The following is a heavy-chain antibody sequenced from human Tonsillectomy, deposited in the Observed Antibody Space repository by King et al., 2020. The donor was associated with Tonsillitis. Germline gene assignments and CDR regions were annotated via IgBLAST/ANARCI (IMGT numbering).Heavy chain of an antibody. Sequence: VQLVESGGGLVKPGGSLRVSCAASGFTFSSYSMNWVRQAPGKGLEWVSSISSSSSYISFADSVKGRFTISRDNAENSLYLQMNSLRAEDTAVYYSARSTHYGEHETWYFDYWGQGTLVTVSS. V-gene: IGHV3-21*01. CDR1: GFTFSSYS. J-gene: IGHJ4*02. D-gene: IGHD4-17*01. CDR2: ISSSSSYI. CDR3: ARSTHYGEHETWYFDY.